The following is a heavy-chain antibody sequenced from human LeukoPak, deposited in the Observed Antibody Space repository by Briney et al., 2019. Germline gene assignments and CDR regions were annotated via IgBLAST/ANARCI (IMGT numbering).Heavy chain of an antibody. Sequence: PGGSLRLSCAASGFTFSSYEMNWVRQAPGKGLEWVSYISSSGSTIYYADSVKGRFTISRDNAKNSLYLQMNSLRAEDTALYYCARGGIYGVKIDYWGQGTLATVSS. J-gene: IGHJ4*02. CDR3: ARGGIYGVKIDY. D-gene: IGHD3-10*01. CDR1: GFTFSSYE. CDR2: ISSSGSTI. V-gene: IGHV3-48*03.